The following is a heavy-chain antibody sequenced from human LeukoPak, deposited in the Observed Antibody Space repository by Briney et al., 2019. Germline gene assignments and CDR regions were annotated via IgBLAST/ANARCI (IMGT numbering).Heavy chain of an antibody. V-gene: IGHV1-18*01. CDR1: GYTFTSYG. Sequence: ASVKVSCKASGYTFTSYGFTWVRQAPGQGLEWMGWISAYNGNTDYAQKFQGRVTMTTDTSTSTAYMELRSLRSDDTAVYYCARVYCSGGSCYSLDYWGQGTLATVSS. J-gene: IGHJ4*02. CDR2: ISAYNGNT. D-gene: IGHD2-15*01. CDR3: ARVYCSGGSCYSLDY.